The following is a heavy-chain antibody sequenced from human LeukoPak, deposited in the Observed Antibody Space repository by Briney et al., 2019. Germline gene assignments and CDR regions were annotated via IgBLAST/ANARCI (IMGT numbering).Heavy chain of an antibody. J-gene: IGHJ4*02. CDR3: ARGPIWAIFGVVPFDY. Sequence: PRASVKVSCKASGYTFTSYDINWVRQATGQGLEWMGWMNPNSGNTGYAQKFQGRVTMTRNTSISTAYMELSSLRSEDTAVYYCARGPIWAIFGVVPFDYWGQGTLVTVSS. D-gene: IGHD3-3*01. CDR2: MNPNSGNT. V-gene: IGHV1-8*01. CDR1: GYTFTSYD.